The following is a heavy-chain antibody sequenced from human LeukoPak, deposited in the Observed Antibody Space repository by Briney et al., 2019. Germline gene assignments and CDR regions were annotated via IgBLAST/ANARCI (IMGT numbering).Heavy chain of an antibody. Sequence: GGSLRLSCAAFGFTFSNYAMNWVRQAPGKGLEWVSLITYSGDATHYADSVKGRFTISRDNSKNTLYLQMNSLRAEDTAVYYCAKYRFTDRSGSFDIWGQGTMVTVS. CDR3: AKYRFTDRSGSFDI. D-gene: IGHD3-16*02. CDR2: ITYSGDAT. CDR1: GFTFSNYA. J-gene: IGHJ3*02. V-gene: IGHV3-23*01.